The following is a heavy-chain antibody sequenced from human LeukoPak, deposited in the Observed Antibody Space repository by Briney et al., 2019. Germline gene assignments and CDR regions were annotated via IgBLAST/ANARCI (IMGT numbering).Heavy chain of an antibody. CDR3: ARDILTGFVY. CDR2: ISPSSSSI. V-gene: IGHV3-48*01. CDR1: GFTFSSYG. J-gene: IGHJ4*02. Sequence: GGSLRLSCAASGFTFSSYGMNWVRQAPGKGLEWVSYISPSSSSIYYADSGKGRFTISRDNAKNSLYLQMNSLRAEDTAVYYCARDILTGFVYWGQGTLVTVSS. D-gene: IGHD3-9*01.